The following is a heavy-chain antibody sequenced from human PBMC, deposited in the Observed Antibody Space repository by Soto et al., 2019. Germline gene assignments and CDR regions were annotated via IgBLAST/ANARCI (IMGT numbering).Heavy chain of an antibody. D-gene: IGHD2-2*01. CDR3: ARDLKTQIVVVPAAQAHGDY. CDR1: GFTFSSYS. J-gene: IGHJ4*02. Sequence: GGSLRLSCAASGFTFSSYSMNWVRQAQGKGLEWVSYISSSSSTIYYADSVKGRLTISRDNAKNSLYLQMNSLRAEDTAVYYCARDLKTQIVVVPAAQAHGDYWGQGTLVTVSS. V-gene: IGHV3-48*01. CDR2: ISSSSSTI.